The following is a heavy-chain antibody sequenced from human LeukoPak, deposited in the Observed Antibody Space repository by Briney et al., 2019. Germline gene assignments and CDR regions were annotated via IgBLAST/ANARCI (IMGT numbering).Heavy chain of an antibody. Sequence: ASVKVSCKASGYTFTGYYMHWVRQAPGQGLEWMGWINPNSGGTNYAQKFQGRVTMTRDTSISTAYMELSRLRSHDTAVYYCARAAGATTWFDPWGQGTLVPVSS. CDR2: INPNSGGT. CDR1: GYTFTGYY. J-gene: IGHJ5*02. D-gene: IGHD1-26*01. V-gene: IGHV1-2*02. CDR3: ARAAGATTWFDP.